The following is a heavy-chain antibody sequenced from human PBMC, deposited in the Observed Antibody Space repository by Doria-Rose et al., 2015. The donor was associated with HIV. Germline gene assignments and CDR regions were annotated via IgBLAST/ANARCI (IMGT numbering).Heavy chain of an antibody. CDR2: MFSDDER. CDR3: ARIKSSRWYHKYYFDF. D-gene: IGHD6-13*01. Sequence: QITLKESGPVLVKPTETLTLTCTVSGVSLSSPGMGVSWIRQPPGKALEWLANMFSDDERSYKPSPKSRLTISRGTSKSQVVLTMTDMDPVDTATYYCARIKSSRWYHKYYFDFWGQGTLVIVSA. V-gene: IGHV2-26*01. J-gene: IGHJ4*02. CDR1: GVSLSSPGMG.